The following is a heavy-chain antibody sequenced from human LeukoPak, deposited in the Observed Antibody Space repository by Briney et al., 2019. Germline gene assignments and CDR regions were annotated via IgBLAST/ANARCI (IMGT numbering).Heavy chain of an antibody. CDR1: GYTFTSYG. V-gene: IGHV1-18*01. CDR2: ISAYNGNT. Sequence: GASVKVSCKASGYTFTSYGISWVRQAPGQGLEWMGWISAYNGNTNYAQKLQGRVTMTTDTSTSTAYMELRSLRSDDTAVYYCARGGLEDDYVWGSPGDYFDYWGQRTLVTVSS. CDR3: ARGGLEDDYVWGSPGDYFDY. J-gene: IGHJ4*02. D-gene: IGHD3-16*01.